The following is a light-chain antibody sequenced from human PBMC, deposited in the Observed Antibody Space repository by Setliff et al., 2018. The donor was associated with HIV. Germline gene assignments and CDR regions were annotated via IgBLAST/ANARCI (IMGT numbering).Light chain of an antibody. Sequence: QSALTQPRSVSGSPGQSVIISCTGTSSDVGGNNYVSWYQQHPGKAPKVIIYDVSKRPSGVPDRFSGSKSGNTASLTISGLQAEDEADYFCCSYTGRSTFVFGTGTKVTVL. CDR3: CSYTGRSTFV. J-gene: IGLJ1*01. V-gene: IGLV2-11*01. CDR2: DVS. CDR1: SSDVGGNNY.